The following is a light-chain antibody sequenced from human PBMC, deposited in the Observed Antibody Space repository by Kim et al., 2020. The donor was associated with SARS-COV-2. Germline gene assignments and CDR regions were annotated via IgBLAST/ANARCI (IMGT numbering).Light chain of an antibody. J-gene: IGKJ5*01. CDR1: HDIRND. CDR2: GAS. CDR3: LQHNTYPIT. Sequence: GDRVTITSRASHDIRNDLGWYQQNPGRAPKRLIYGASSLQSVVPSRFSGSGSGTEFTLTISSLHHEDFPTYFCLQHNTYPITFGQGTRLEL. V-gene: IGKV1-17*01.